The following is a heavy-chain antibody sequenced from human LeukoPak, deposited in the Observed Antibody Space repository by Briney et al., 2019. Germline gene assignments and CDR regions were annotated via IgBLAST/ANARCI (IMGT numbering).Heavy chain of an antibody. CDR2: IYTSGST. CDR3: ARSYYYGSGSYSFDY. Sequence: SETLSLTCTVSGCSISSGSYYWSWIRQPAGKGLEWIGRIYTSGSTNYSPSLKSRVTISVDTSNNQFSLKLSSVTAADTAVYFCARSYYYGSGSYSFDYWGQGTLVTVSS. D-gene: IGHD3-10*01. J-gene: IGHJ4*02. CDR1: GCSISSGSYY. V-gene: IGHV4-61*02.